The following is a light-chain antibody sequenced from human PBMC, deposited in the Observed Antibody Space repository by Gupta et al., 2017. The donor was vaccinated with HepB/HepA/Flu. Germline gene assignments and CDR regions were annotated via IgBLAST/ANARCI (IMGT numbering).Light chain of an antibody. V-gene: IGLV3-21*04. Sequence: SYVLTQPPPVSVAPGKPARITCGGNNIGSKSVHWYQQKPGQAPVLVIYYDSDRPSGIPERFSGSNSGNTATLTISRVEAGDEADYYCQVWDSSSDHPWVFGTGTKVTVL. CDR2: YDS. CDR3: QVWDSSSDHPWV. J-gene: IGLJ1*01. CDR1: NIGSKS.